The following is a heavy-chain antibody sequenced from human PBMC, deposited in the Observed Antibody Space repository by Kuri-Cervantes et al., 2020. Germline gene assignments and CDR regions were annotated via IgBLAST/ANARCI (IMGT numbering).Heavy chain of an antibody. CDR1: GFTFSSYW. CDR3: AKGGQYYYYYMDV. Sequence: SLKISCAASGFTFSSYWMSWVRQAPGKGLEWVSGISWNSGSIGYADSVKGRFTISRDNAKNSLYLQMNSLRAEDTALYYCAKGGQYYYYYMDVWGKGTTVTVSS. V-gene: IGHV3-9*01. CDR2: ISWNSGSI. J-gene: IGHJ6*03.